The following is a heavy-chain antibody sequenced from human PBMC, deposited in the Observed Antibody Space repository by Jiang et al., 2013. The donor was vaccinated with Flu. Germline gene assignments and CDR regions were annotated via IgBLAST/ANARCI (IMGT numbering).Heavy chain of an antibody. J-gene: IGHJ4*02. CDR2: FIPLLGIA. CDR3: ARDWRRIAPDY. V-gene: IGHV1-69*04. CDR1: GDTFSTYS. Sequence: GAEVKKPGSSVKVSCKASGDTFSTYSFSWVRQAPGQGLEWMGRFIPLLGIAHYAQKFQGRVTINADKSTSTAYMDLSSLRPEDTAVYYCARDWRRIAPDYWGQGTLVTVSS. D-gene: IGHD2-21*01.